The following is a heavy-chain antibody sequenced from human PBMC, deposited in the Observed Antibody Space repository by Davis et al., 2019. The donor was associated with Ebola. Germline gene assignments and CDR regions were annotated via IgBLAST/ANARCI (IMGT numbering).Heavy chain of an antibody. CDR2: ISSSSSYI. J-gene: IGHJ4*02. Sequence: PGGSLRLSCAASGFTFSSYWMPWVRQAPGKGLEWVSSISSSSSYIYYADSVKGRFTISRDNAKNSLYLQMNSLRAEDTAVYYCARGGIAVGGGYWGQGTLVTVSS. V-gene: IGHV3-21*01. CDR1: GFTFSSYW. D-gene: IGHD6-19*01. CDR3: ARGGIAVGGGY.